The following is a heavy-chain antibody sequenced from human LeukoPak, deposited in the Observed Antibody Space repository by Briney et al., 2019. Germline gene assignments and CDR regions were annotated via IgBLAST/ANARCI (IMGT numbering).Heavy chain of an antibody. D-gene: IGHD1-1*01. CDR2: IYISGST. J-gene: IGHJ4*02. CDR3: ARDRGTWNADGFDY. V-gene: IGHV4-4*07. Sequence: SETLSLTCTVSGGSISSYYWSWIRQPAGKGLEWIGRIYISGSTNYNPSLKSRVTMSVDTSKNQFSLKLSSVTAADTAVYYCARDRGTWNADGFDYWGQGTLVTVSS. CDR1: GGSISSYY.